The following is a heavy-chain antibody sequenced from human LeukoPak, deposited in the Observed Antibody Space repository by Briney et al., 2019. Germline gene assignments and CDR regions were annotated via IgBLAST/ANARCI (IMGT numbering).Heavy chain of an antibody. V-gene: IGHV3-66*01. J-gene: IGHJ4*02. Sequence: GGSLRLSCAASGFTFSDYYMSWVRQAPGKGLEWVSVIYSGGSTYYADSVKGRFTISRDNSKNTLYLQMNSLRAEDTAVYYCARDPRSYYYDSSGPLWGQGTLVTVSS. D-gene: IGHD3-22*01. CDR2: IYSGGST. CDR1: GFTFSDYY. CDR3: ARDPRSYYYDSSGPL.